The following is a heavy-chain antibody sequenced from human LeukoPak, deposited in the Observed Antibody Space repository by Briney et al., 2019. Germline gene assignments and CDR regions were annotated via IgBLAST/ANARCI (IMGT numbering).Heavy chain of an antibody. CDR1: GFTFSSYA. J-gene: IGHJ3*02. CDR2: ISYDGSNK. Sequence: GRSLRLSCAASGFTFSSYAMHWVRQAPGKGLEWVAVISYDGSNKYYADSVKGRFTISRDNSKNTLYLQMNSLKDVGADVSYFARERSSLLRHGYDAFDIWGQGTMVTVSS. V-gene: IGHV3-30-3*01. D-gene: IGHD2-15*01. CDR3: ARERSSLLRHGYDAFDI.